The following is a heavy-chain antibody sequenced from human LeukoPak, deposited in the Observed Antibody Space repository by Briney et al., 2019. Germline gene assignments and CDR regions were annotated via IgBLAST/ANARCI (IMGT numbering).Heavy chain of an antibody. CDR1: GYTFTGYY. J-gene: IGHJ4*02. Sequence: ASVKVSCKASGYTFTGYYMHWVRQAPGQGLEWMGWINPNSDVTNYAQKFQGRVTMTRDTSISTAYMELSRLRSDDTAVYYCARVYLAVAGMGYWGQGTLVTVSS. CDR2: INPNSDVT. V-gene: IGHV1-2*02. D-gene: IGHD6-19*01. CDR3: ARVYLAVAGMGY.